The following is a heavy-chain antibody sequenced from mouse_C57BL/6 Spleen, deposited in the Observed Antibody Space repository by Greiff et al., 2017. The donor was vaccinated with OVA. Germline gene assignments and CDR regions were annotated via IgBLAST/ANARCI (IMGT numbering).Heavy chain of an antibody. CDR2: IYPSDSET. J-gene: IGHJ2*01. D-gene: IGHD1-1*01. Sequence: QVQLQQPGAELVRPGSSVKLSCKASGYTFTSYWMDWVKQRPGQGLEWIGNIYPSDSETHYNQKFKDKATLTVDKSSSTAYMQLSSLTSEDSAVYYCASEGGSSVDYWGKGTTLTVSS. CDR1: GYTFTSYW. V-gene: IGHV1-61*01. CDR3: ASEGGSSVDY.